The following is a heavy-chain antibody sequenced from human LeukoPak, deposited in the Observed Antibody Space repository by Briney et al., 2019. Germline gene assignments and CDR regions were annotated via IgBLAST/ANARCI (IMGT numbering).Heavy chain of an antibody. CDR2: ISPSGGST. CDR1: GYTFTSYY. CDR3: ARDFEYSSGWYDY. D-gene: IGHD6-19*01. Sequence: ASVKVSCKASGYTFTSYYMNWVRQAPGQGLEWMGIISPSGGSTTYAKKFQGRGTMTRDTSTSTVYMVLSSLRSEDTAVYYCARDFEYSSGWYDYWGQGTLVTVSS. V-gene: IGHV1-46*01. J-gene: IGHJ4*02.